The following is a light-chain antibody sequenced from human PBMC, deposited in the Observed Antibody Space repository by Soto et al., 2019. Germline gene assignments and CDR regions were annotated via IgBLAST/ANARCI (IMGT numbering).Light chain of an antibody. CDR3: QHRSNWPLT. J-gene: IGKJ4*01. Sequence: IVLTQSPSTLSLSPCQRAALSFMASQSVGSYLAWYQQKPGQAPRLLIYDASHRATGIPARFSGSGSGTDFTLTISSLEPEDFAVYYCQHRSNWPLTFGGGTKVDIK. CDR1: QSVGSY. CDR2: DAS. V-gene: IGKV3-11*01.